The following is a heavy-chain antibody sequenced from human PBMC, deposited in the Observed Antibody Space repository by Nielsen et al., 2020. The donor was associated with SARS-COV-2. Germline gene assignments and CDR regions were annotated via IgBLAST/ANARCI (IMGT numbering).Heavy chain of an antibody. CDR3: TTAKYQLLHWGYYYYMDV. Sequence: GESLKISCAASGFTFSNAWMSWVRQAPGKGLEWVGRIKSKTDGGTTDYAAPVKGRFTISRDDSKNTLYLQMNSLKTEDTAVYYCTTAKYQLLHWGYYYYMDVWGKGTTVTVSS. J-gene: IGHJ6*03. V-gene: IGHV3-15*01. CDR1: GFTFSNAW. D-gene: IGHD2-2*01. CDR2: IKSKTDGGTT.